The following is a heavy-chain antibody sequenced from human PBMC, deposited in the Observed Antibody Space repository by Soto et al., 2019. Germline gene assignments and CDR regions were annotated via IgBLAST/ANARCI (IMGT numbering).Heavy chain of an antibody. CDR2: ISGSGGRT. D-gene: IGHD6-6*01. CDR3: AKYGLRLVPYYYYGMDV. CDR1: GFTFSSYA. Sequence: GSLRLSCAASGFTFSSYAMSWVRQAPGKGLEWVSAISGSGGRTYYADSVKGRFTISRDNSKNTLYLQMNSLRAEDTAVYYCAKYGLRLVPYYYYGMDVWGQGTTVTVSS. J-gene: IGHJ6*02. V-gene: IGHV3-23*01.